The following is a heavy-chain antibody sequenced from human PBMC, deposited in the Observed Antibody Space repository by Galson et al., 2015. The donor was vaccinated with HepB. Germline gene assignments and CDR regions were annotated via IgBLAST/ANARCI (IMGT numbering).Heavy chain of an antibody. V-gene: IGHV2-5*02. CDR1: GFSLSTSGVG. J-gene: IGHJ4*02. D-gene: IGHD5-18*01. CDR3: AHHHSSGYSYGYSAYFDY. Sequence: PALVKPTQTLTLTCTFSGFSLSTSGVGVGWIRQPPGKALEWLALIYWDDDKRYSPSLKSRLTITKDTSKNQVVLTMTNMDPVDTATYYCAHHHSSGYSYGYSAYFDYWGQGTLVTVSS. CDR2: IYWDDDK.